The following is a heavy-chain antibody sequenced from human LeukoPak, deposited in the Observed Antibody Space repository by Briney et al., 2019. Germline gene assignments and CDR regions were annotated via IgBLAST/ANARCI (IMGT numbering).Heavy chain of an antibody. CDR1: GGSFGGYY. V-gene: IGHV4-34*01. Sequence: SETLSLTCAVYGGSFGGYYWSWIRQPPGKGLEWIGEINHSGSTNYNPSLKSRVTISVDTSKNQFSLKLSSVTAADTAVYYCASMTTVKYYFDYWGQGTLVTVSS. D-gene: IGHD4-11*01. CDR3: ASMTTVKYYFDY. CDR2: INHSGST. J-gene: IGHJ4*02.